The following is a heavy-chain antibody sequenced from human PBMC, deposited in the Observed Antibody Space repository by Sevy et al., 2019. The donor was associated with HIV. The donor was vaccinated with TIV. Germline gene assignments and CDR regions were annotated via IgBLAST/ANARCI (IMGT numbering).Heavy chain of an antibody. D-gene: IGHD6-19*01. J-gene: IGHJ4*02. CDR2: IYYDGNNK. CDR3: ARDLGIAVAPDY. Sequence: GSLRLSCAASGFTFNTYGMHWVRQAPGKGLEWVALIYYDGNNKVYADSVKGRFTISRDNSKNTLFLQMNSLRAEDTAFYYCARDLGIAVAPDYWGQGTLVTVSS. V-gene: IGHV3-33*01. CDR1: GFTFNTYG.